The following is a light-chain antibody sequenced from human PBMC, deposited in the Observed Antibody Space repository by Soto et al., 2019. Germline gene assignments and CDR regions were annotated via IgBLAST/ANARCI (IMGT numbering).Light chain of an antibody. CDR1: QSVSSSY. V-gene: IGKV3-20*01. CDR3: QQYGSSPGFT. Sequence: EIVMTQSPDTLSVSPGERATLSCRASQSVSSSYLAWYQQKPGQAPRLLIYGASSRATGIPDRFSGSGSGTDFTLTISRLEPEDFAVYYCQQYGSSPGFTFGPGTKVDIK. J-gene: IGKJ3*01. CDR2: GAS.